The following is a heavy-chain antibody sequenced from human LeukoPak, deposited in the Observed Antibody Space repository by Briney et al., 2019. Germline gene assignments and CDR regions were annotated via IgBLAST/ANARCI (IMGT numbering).Heavy chain of an antibody. CDR1: GGSISSYY. Sequence: SETLSLTCTVSGGSISSYYWSWIRQPPGKGLEWIGYIYYSGSTNYNPSLKSRVTISVDTSKNQFSLKLSSVTAADTAVYYCARVQLERYYYYGMDVWGQGTTVTISS. CDR2: IYYSGST. V-gene: IGHV4-59*01. J-gene: IGHJ6*02. D-gene: IGHD1-1*01. CDR3: ARVQLERYYYYGMDV.